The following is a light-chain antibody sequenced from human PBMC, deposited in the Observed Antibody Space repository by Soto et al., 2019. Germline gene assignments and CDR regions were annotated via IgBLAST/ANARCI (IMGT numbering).Light chain of an antibody. CDR2: DDN. V-gene: IGLV1-51*01. Sequence: QSVMTQPPSVSAAPGQKVTISCSGSSSNIGGNSVSWYQQLPGTAPKLLIYDDNKRPSGIPDRFSGSKSGTSATLGITGFQTGDEADYYCSSYAGSSTQVFGGGTKLTVL. CDR1: SSNIGGNS. CDR3: SSYAGSSTQV. J-gene: IGLJ3*02.